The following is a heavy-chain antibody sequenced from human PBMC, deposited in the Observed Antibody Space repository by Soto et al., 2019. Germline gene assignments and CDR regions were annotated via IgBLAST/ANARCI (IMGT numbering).Heavy chain of an antibody. V-gene: IGHV4-31*03. D-gene: IGHD5-12*01. J-gene: IGHJ4*02. CDR3: ARDGGVDMEFYFDI. Sequence: QVQLQESGPGLVKPSQTLSLTCTVSGASISSGGFYWSWIRQRPGKGLEWIGYIYSSGKTYYNPSLESRLAISIDPSENQFALSLGSEAAADTAEYFCARDGGVDMEFYFDIWGQGTPVTVSS. CDR1: GASISSGGFY. CDR2: IYSSGKT.